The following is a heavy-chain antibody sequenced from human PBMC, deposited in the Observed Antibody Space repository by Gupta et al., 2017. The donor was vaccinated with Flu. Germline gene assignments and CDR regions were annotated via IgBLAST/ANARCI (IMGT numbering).Heavy chain of an antibody. CDR2: IIPIFGTA. CDR3: ARGRRISPTYGMDV. J-gene: IGHJ6*02. Sequence: QVQLVQSGAEVKKPGSSVKVSCKASGGTFSSYAISWVRQAPGQGLEWMGGIIPIFGTANYAQKFQGRVTITADESTSTAYMELSSLRSEDTAVYYCARGRRISPTYGMDVWGQGTTVTVSS. CDR1: GGTFSSYA. D-gene: IGHD4-11*01. V-gene: IGHV1-69*01.